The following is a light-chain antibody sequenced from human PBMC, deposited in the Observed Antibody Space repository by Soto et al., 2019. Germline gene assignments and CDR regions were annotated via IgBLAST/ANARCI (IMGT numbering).Light chain of an antibody. CDR1: QSLSSNY. Sequence: EIVLTQSPGTLSLSPGERATLSCRASQSLSSNYLAWYQQKPGQAPRLLIYGASSRATGIPDRFSGSGSRTDFSLTISRLEPEDFAVYFCQQYVISPYTFGPGTKVEIK. CDR2: GAS. J-gene: IGKJ3*01. V-gene: IGKV3-20*01. CDR3: QQYVISPYT.